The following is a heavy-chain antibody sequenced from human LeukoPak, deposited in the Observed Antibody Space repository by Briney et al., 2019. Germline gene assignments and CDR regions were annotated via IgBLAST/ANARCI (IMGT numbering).Heavy chain of an antibody. D-gene: IGHD6-19*01. J-gene: IGHJ4*02. CDR3: ARGYTYSSGWYILY. Sequence: PGRSLRLSCAASGFTFSSYGMHWVRQAPGKGLEWVAVIWYDGTNKYYADSVKGRFTISRDNSKDTLYLQMNSLRAEDTAVYYCARGYTYSSGWYILYWGQGTLVTVSS. V-gene: IGHV3-33*01. CDR1: GFTFSSYG. CDR2: IWYDGTNK.